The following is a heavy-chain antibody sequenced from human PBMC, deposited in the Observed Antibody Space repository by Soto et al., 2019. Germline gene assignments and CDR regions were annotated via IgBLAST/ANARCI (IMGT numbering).Heavy chain of an antibody. D-gene: IGHD3-3*01. V-gene: IGHV4-61*01. Sequence: PSETLSLTCTVSGGSFKSGSYSWSWIRQPSGKGLEWIGYVYHTGRTSYNPSLKSRVSISMDTSKNQSSLNLDSVTAADTAVYFCARDFAYFDSWGQGTLVTVSS. CDR2: VYHTGRT. CDR1: GGSFKSGSYS. J-gene: IGHJ4*02. CDR3: ARDFAYFDS.